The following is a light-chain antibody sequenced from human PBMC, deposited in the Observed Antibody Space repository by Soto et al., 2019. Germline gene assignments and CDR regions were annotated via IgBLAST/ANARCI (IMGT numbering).Light chain of an antibody. J-gene: IGKJ5*01. CDR1: QGVTTN. CDR2: DVS. V-gene: IGKV3-15*01. CDR3: QQNNREPIT. Sequence: MSQSPCTLSVTPGERATLSCRAGQGVTTNFAWYQQKSGQSPRLLIYDVSIRATGVPARFSGTGSETDFTPTNSSLQSDNSAFYFCQQNNREPITFGQG.